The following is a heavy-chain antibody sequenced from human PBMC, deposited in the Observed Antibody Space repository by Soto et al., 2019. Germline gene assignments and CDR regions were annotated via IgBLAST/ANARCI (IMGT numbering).Heavy chain of an antibody. V-gene: IGHV3-23*01. Sequence: EEQLLESGGGLVQPGGSLRLSCAASGFTFDRHGMNWVRQAPGKGLEWVSGITGSGSTYYADSVKGRFTISRDNSKNILYVEMNSLRAEDTAVYYWARDAYGVAAAGTSLDNWGQGTLVTVSS. D-gene: IGHD6-13*01. J-gene: IGHJ4*02. CDR2: ITGSGST. CDR1: GFTFDRHG. CDR3: ARDAYGVAAAGTSLDN.